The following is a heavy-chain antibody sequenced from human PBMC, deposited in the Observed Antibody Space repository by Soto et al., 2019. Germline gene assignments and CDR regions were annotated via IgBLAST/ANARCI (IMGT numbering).Heavy chain of an antibody. CDR2: ISSSSSTI. CDR3: ARDYYDSSGYYALFDY. D-gene: IGHD3-22*01. J-gene: IGHJ4*02. CDR1: GFTFRSYS. V-gene: IGHV3-48*01. Sequence: GGSLRLSCAASGFTFRSYSMNWVRQAPGKGLEWVSYISSSSSTIYYADSVKGRFTISRDNAKNSLYLQMNSLRAEDTAVYYCARDYYDSSGYYALFDYWGQGTLVTVS.